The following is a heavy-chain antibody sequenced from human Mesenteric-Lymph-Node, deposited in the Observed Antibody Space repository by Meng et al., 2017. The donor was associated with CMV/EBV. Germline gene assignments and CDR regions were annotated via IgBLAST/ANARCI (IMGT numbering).Heavy chain of an antibody. CDR2: IRYDGSNK. J-gene: IGHJ5*02. D-gene: IGHD2-2*01. Sequence: GGSLRLSCAASGFTFSNYGMHWVRQAPGKGLEWVTFIRYDGSNKYYADSVKGRFTISRDNSENTLYLQVNSLRADDTAVYYCARDGSTSYNYFDPWGQGTLVTVSS. CDR3: ARDGSTSYNYFDP. V-gene: IGHV3-30*02. CDR1: GFTFSNYG.